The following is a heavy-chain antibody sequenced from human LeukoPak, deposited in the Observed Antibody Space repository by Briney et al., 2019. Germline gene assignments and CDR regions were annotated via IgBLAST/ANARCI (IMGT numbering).Heavy chain of an antibody. CDR3: ARTTEGGYTYGYFYYYYMDV. Sequence: PSETLSLTCTVSGGSISSYYWSWIRQPAGKVLEWIGRIYTSGSTNYNPSLKSRVTMSVDTSKNQFSLKLTSVTAADTAVYYCARTTEGGYTYGYFYYYYMDVWGKGTTVTISS. CDR2: IYTSGST. CDR1: GGSISSYY. D-gene: IGHD5-18*01. J-gene: IGHJ6*03. V-gene: IGHV4-4*07.